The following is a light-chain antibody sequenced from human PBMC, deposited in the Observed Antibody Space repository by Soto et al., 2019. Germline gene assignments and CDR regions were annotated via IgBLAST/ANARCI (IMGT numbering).Light chain of an antibody. CDR3: QQYGSSPLGT. CDR2: TAS. Sequence: EIVLTKYPGTLSLSPGERASLSCRASQSVSSNYLAWFQQKPGQAPRLLISTASSRATGIPDRFSGSGSGTDFTLTISRLEPEDFAVYYCQQYGSSPLGTFGQGTKVDIK. J-gene: IGKJ1*01. CDR1: QSVSSNY. V-gene: IGKV3-20*01.